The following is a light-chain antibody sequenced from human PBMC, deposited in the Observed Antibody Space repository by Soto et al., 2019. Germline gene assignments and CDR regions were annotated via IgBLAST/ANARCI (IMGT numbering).Light chain of an antibody. V-gene: IGLV2-14*01. CDR2: DVT. Sequence: QSALTQPASVSGSPGQSITISCTGTSSDVGGYNFVSWYQQYPGKAPQLVIYDVTNRPSGVSDRFSGFKSANTASLTISRLQAEDEADYYCTSYTSSSTYVFGTGTKVTVL. CDR1: SSDVGGYNF. J-gene: IGLJ1*01. CDR3: TSYTSSSTYV.